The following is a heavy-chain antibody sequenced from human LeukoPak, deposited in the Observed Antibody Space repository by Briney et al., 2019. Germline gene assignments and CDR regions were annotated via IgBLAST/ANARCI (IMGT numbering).Heavy chain of an antibody. J-gene: IGHJ6*02. CDR3: ASGAIVVVTRLRYYYGMDV. V-gene: IGHV1-18*01. D-gene: IGHD2-21*02. CDR1: GYTFTSYG. CDR2: ISAYNGNT. Sequence: ASLKVSCKASGYTFTSYGISWVRQAPGQGLEWMGWISAYNGNTNCAQKLQGRVTMTTDTSTSTAYMELRSLRSDDTAVYYRASGAIVVVTRLRYYYGMDVWGQGTTVTVSS.